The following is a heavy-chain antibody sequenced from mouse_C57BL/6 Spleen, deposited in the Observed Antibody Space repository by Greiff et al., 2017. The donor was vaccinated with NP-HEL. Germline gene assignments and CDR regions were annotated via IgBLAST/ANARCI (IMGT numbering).Heavy chain of an antibody. Sequence: LQQPGAELVKPGASVKLSCKASGYTFTSYWMHWVKQRPGQGLEWIGMIHPNSGSTNYNEKFKSKATLTVDKSSSTAYMQLSSLTSEDSAVYYCARTPFTTVVVWGQGTTLTVSS. D-gene: IGHD1-1*01. CDR3: ARTPFTTVVV. J-gene: IGHJ2*01. CDR2: IHPNSGST. V-gene: IGHV1-64*01. CDR1: GYTFTSYW.